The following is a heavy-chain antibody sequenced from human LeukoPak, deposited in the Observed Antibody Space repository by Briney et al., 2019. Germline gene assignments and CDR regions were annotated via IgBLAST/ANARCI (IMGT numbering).Heavy chain of an antibody. CDR1: GFTFSSYG. D-gene: IGHD2-15*01. V-gene: IGHV1-2*02. CDR3: ARQIGYCSGGSCYTGFDY. J-gene: IGHJ4*02. Sequence: PGRSLRLSCAASGFTFSSYGMHWVRQAPGQGLEWMGWINPNSGGTNYAQKFQGRVTMTRDTSISTAYMELSRLRFDDTAVYYCARQIGYCSGGSCYTGFDYWGQGTLVTVSS. CDR2: INPNSGGT.